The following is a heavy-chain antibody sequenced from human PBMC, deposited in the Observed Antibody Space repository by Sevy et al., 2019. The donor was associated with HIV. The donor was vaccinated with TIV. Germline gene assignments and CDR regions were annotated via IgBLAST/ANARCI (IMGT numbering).Heavy chain of an antibody. V-gene: IGHV3-30*18. CDR2: SSYDGHTN. D-gene: IGHD4-4*01. J-gene: IGHJ6*02. Sequence: GGSLRLSCIASGFSFSNFGMHWVRQAPGKGLEWVAISSYDGHTNYFGDSVKGRFTMSRDNSKNTLYLQMTSLRVQDTAVYYCAKDLLQLTIKELAQDYYYGMDVWGQGTTVTVSS. CDR1: GFSFSNFG. CDR3: AKDLLQLTIKELAQDYYYGMDV.